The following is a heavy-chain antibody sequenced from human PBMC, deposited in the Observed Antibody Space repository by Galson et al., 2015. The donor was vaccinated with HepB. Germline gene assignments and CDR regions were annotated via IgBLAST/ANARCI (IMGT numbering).Heavy chain of an antibody. J-gene: IGHJ4*02. Sequence: SLRLSCAASGFRFSSFAMSWVRQAPGKGLEWVSAISGGDGTTYYADSVGGRFTISRDNSKNTLYLQMNSLRAEDTAIYYCAKVLSSAWIFDYWGQGTLVTVSS. CDR3: AKVLSSAWIFDY. V-gene: IGHV3-23*01. D-gene: IGHD6-19*01. CDR2: ISGGDGTT. CDR1: GFRFSSFA.